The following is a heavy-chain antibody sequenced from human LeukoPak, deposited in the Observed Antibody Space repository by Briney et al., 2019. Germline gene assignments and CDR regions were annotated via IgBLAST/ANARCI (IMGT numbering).Heavy chain of an antibody. V-gene: IGHV3-48*01. CDR3: ARGHWLLLSN. CDR2: ISSSSSTI. CDR1: GFTFSSYS. D-gene: IGHD3-9*01. Sequence: GGSLRLSCAASGFTFSSYSMNWVRQAPGKGLEWVSYISSSSSTIYYADSVKGRFTISRDNAKNSLYLRMNSPRAEDTAVYYCARGHWLLLSNWGQGTLVTVSS. J-gene: IGHJ4*02.